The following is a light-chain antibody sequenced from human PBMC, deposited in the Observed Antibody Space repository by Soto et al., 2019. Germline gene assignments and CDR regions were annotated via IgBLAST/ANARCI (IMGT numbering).Light chain of an antibody. Sequence: QLVLTQSPSASASLGASVKLTCTLSSGHSSYAIAWHQQRPEKGPRYLMKLNSDGSHSNGDGIPDRFSGSSSGAERYLTISSLQSEDEADYYCQTWGTGIQVFGGGTKLTVL. CDR1: SGHSSYA. V-gene: IGLV4-69*01. CDR2: LNSDGSH. CDR3: QTWGTGIQV. J-gene: IGLJ2*01.